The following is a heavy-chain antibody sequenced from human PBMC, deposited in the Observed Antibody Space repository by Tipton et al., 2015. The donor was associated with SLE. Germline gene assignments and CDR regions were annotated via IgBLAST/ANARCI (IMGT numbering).Heavy chain of an antibody. D-gene: IGHD3-22*01. CDR3: AKYYYDATGYQSVDY. V-gene: IGHV4-61*01. J-gene: IGHJ4*02. Sequence: LRLSCTVSGGSIFISNDYWSWIRQSPGKGLEWIGYSYYSGSTTYNPSLKSRVTISVDTSKNQFSLKLTSVTAADTAVYYCAKYYYDATGYQSVDYWGQGALVTVSS. CDR2: SYYSGST. CDR1: GGSIFISNDY.